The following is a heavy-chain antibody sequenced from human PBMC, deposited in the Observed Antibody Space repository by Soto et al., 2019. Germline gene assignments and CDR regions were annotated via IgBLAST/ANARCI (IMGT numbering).Heavy chain of an antibody. V-gene: IGHV4-4*02. J-gene: IGHJ6*02. CDR1: GTSISSTFW. D-gene: IGHD4-4*01. Sequence: SETLSLTCVVSGTSISSTFWWTWVRQAPGKGLEWIGEIYHSGTTNYNPSLKSRVTISVDKSNNQFSLELTSVAAADTAIYYCARDQGTTVNWYYYYGMDVWGQGTTVTVS. CDR2: IYHSGTT. CDR3: ARDQGTTVNWYYYYGMDV.